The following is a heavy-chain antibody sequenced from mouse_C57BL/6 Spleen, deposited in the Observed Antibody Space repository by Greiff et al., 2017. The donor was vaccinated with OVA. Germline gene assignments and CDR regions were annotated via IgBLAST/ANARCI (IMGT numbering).Heavy chain of an antibody. CDR3: ARGAAQASYAMDY. D-gene: IGHD3-2*02. CDR1: GFTFSDYG. Sequence: EVKVVESGGGLVKPGGSLKLSCAASGFTFSDYGMHWVRQAPEKGLEWVAYISSGSSTIYYADTVKGRFTISRDNAKNTLFLQMTSLRSEDTAMYYCARGAAQASYAMDYWGQGTSVTVSS. J-gene: IGHJ4*01. CDR2: ISSGSSTI. V-gene: IGHV5-17*01.